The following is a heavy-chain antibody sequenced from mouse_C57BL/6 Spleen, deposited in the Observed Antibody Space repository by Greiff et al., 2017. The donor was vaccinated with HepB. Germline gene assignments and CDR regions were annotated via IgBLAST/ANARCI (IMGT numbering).Heavy chain of an antibody. CDR1: GYTFTSYW. V-gene: IGHV1-59*01. J-gene: IGHJ4*01. CDR2: IDPSDSYT. CDR3: ARDGYGNYEAMDD. Sequence: QVQLQQPGAELVRPGTSVKLSCKASGYTFTSYWMPWVKQRPGQGLEWIGVIDPSDSYTNYNQKFKGKATLTVDTSSSTDYMQLSSLTSEDSAVYYCARDGYGNYEAMDDWGQGTSVTVSS. D-gene: IGHD2-1*01.